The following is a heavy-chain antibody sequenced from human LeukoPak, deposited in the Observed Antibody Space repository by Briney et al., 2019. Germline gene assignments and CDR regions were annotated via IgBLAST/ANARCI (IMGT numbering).Heavy chain of an antibody. CDR1: GFTFSSYS. D-gene: IGHD3-16*01. CDR2: ISSSSSYV. J-gene: IGHJ4*02. V-gene: IGHV3-21*01. Sequence: GGSLRLSCAASGFTFSSYSLNWVRQAPGKGLEWVSSISSSSSYVDYADSVKGRFTISRDNAKDSLYLQMDSLRVEDTAVYYCARDPPSRGTRYFDYWGQGTLVTVSS. CDR3: ARDPPSRGTRYFDY.